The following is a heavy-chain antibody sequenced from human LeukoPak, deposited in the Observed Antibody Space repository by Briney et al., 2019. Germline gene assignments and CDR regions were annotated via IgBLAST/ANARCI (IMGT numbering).Heavy chain of an antibody. CDR3: AREKFQLLHRGGWFDP. Sequence: KPSETLSLTCTVSGGSISSGPYYWSWIRQPAGKGLEWIGHIYTSGSTNFNPSLKSRVIILLDTSKNQFSLKLTSVTAADTAVYFCAREKFQLLHRGGWFDPWGQGTLVTVSS. D-gene: IGHD2-2*02. CDR2: IYTSGST. CDR1: GGSISSGPYY. V-gene: IGHV4-61*09. J-gene: IGHJ5*02.